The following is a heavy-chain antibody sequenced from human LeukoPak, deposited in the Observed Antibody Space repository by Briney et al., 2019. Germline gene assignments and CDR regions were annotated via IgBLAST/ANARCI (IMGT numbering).Heavy chain of an antibody. V-gene: IGHV4-30-2*01. CDR2: IYHSGST. Sequence: SETLSLTCTVSGGSISSGGYYWSWIRQPPGKGLEWIGYIYHSGSTYYNPSLKSRVTISVDRSKNQFSLKLSSVTAADTAVYYCARDLGKQGYCDYWGQGTLVTVSS. CDR1: GGSISSGGYY. D-gene: IGHD3-16*01. J-gene: IGHJ4*02. CDR3: ARDLGKQGYCDY.